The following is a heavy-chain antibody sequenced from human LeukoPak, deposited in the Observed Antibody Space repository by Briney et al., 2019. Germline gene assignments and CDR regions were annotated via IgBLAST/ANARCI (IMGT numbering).Heavy chain of an antibody. CDR3: ARLNIVGGYYYYGMDV. CDR2: IYYSGST. J-gene: IGHJ6*02. D-gene: IGHD1-26*01. CDR1: XGSISXYY. V-gene: IGHV4-59*08. Sequence: LSLTCTVSXGSISXYYWSWIRQPPGKGLEWIGYIYYSGSTNYNPSLKSRVTISVDTSKNQFSLKLSSVTAADTAVYYCARLNIVGGYYYYGMDVWGQGTTVTVSS.